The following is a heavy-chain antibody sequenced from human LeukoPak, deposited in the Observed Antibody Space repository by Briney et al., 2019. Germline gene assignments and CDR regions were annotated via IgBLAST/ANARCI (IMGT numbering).Heavy chain of an antibody. CDR2: INPNSGGT. V-gene: IGHV1-2*06. Sequence: ASVKVSCKASGGTFSSYAISWVRQAPGQGLEWMGRINPNSGGTNYAQKFQGRVTMTRDTSISTAYMELSRLRSDDTAVYYCARDYYGSGSYSLVDYWGQGTLVTVSS. CDR1: GGTFSSYA. J-gene: IGHJ4*02. CDR3: ARDYYGSGSYSLVDY. D-gene: IGHD3-10*01.